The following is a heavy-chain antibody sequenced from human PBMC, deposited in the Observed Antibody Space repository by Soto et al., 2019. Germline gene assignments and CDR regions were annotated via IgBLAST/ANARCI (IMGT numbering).Heavy chain of an antibody. CDR2: ISYDGINK. CDR1: GFTFSIYG. J-gene: IGHJ4*02. CDR3: AKSVYNWNDGFFDY. V-gene: IGHV3-30*18. Sequence: GVSLRLSYQSSGFTFSIYGLHWVRQAPGKGLEWVAVISYDGINKYYADSVKGRFTISRDNSKNTLYLQMNSLRAEDTAVYYCAKSVYNWNDGFFDYWGQGT. D-gene: IGHD1-1*01.